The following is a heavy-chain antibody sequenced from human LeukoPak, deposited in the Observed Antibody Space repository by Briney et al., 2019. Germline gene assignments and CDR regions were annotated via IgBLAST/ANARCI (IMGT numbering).Heavy chain of an antibody. V-gene: IGHV3-23*01. Sequence: GSLRLSCAASGFTFSSYAVSWVRQAPGRGLEWVSAISGSGGSTYYADSVKGRFTISRDNSKNTLYLQMNSLRAEDTAVYYCAKNPGSTQNRIFDYWGQGTLVTVSS. CDR3: AKNPGSTQNRIFDY. J-gene: IGHJ4*02. D-gene: IGHD1-14*01. CDR2: ISGSGGST. CDR1: GFTFSSYA.